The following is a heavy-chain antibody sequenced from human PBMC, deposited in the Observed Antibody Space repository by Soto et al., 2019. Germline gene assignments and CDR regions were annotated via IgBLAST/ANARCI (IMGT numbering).Heavy chain of an antibody. J-gene: IGHJ5*02. CDR3: ARGLRTYYYASSGWFDP. V-gene: IGHV1-18*01. CDR1: GYTFTSYG. CDR2: ISAYNGNT. Sequence: ASVKVSCKASGYTFTSYGISWVRQAPGQGLEWMGWISAYNGNTNYAQKLQGRVTMTTDTSTSTAYMELRSLRSDDTAVYYCARGLRTYYYASSGWFDPRGQGTLVTVSS. D-gene: IGHD3-22*01.